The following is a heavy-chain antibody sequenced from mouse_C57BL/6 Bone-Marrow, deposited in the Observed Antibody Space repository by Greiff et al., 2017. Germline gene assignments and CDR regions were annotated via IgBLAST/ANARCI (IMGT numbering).Heavy chain of an antibody. CDR3: ARSGDDYRIELYYYDMDY. CDR2: IDPSDSET. D-gene: IGHD2-4*01. Sequence: QVQLQQSGAELVRPGSSVKLSCKASGYTFTSYWMHWVKQRPIQGLEWIGNIDPSDSETHYNQKFQDKATLTVDKSSSTAYMQLSSLTSEDSAVYYCARSGDDYRIELYYYDMDYWGKGTSVTVAS. V-gene: IGHV1-52*01. CDR1: GYTFTSYW. J-gene: IGHJ4*01.